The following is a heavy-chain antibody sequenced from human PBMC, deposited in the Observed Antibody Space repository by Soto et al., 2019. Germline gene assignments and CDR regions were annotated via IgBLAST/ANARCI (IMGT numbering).Heavy chain of an antibody. CDR2: ISGSGGST. D-gene: IGHD3-22*01. Sequence: GGSLRLSCAASGFTFSSYAMSWVRQAPGKGLEWVSAISGSGGSTYYADSVQGRFTISRDNSKNTLYLQMNSLRAEDTAVYYCAPTHSGYYDSSGYQHWGQGTLVTVSS. J-gene: IGHJ4*02. V-gene: IGHV3-23*01. CDR1: GFTFSSYA. CDR3: APTHSGYYDSSGYQH.